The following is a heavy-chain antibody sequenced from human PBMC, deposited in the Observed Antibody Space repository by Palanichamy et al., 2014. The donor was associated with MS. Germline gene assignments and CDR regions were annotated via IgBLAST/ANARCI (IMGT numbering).Heavy chain of an antibody. V-gene: IGHV3-9*01. J-gene: IGHJ6*02. CDR3: AKEYYYDSSGSNYYYYGMDV. D-gene: IGHD3-22*01. CDR2: ISWNSGSI. CDR1: GFTFDDYA. Sequence: EVQLVESGGGLVQPGRSLRLSCAASGFTFDDYAMHWVWQAPGKGLEWVSGISWNSGSIGYADSVKGRFTISRDNAKNSLYLQMNSLRAEDTALYYCAKEYYYDSSGSNYYYYGMDVWDQGTTVTVFS.